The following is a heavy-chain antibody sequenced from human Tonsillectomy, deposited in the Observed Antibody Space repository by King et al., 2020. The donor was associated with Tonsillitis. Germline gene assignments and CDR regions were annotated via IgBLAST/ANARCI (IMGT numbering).Heavy chain of an antibody. CDR1: GSSVSSYY. CDR3: ASGYSSSWHGGRWFDP. Sequence: VQLQESGPGLVKPSETLSLTCTVSGSSVSSYYWSWIRQSPGKGLEWIGYMYYSGSTNYNPSLKSRITISVDTSKNQISLKLSSVTAADTALYYGASGYSSSWHGGRWFDPWGQGTLVTVSS. CDR2: MYYSGST. D-gene: IGHD6-13*01. J-gene: IGHJ5*02. V-gene: IGHV4-59*08.